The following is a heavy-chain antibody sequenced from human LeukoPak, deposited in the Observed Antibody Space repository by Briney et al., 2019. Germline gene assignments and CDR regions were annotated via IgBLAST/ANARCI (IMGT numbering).Heavy chain of an antibody. D-gene: IGHD2-8*01. V-gene: IGHV1-2*02. J-gene: IGHJ6*03. Sequence: GASVKVSCKASGYTFTGYYMHWVRQAPGQGLEWMGWINPNSGGTNYAQKFQGRVTMTRDTSISTAYMELSRLRSDDTAVYYCARGERIVLMVYVKENPEYYYMDVWGEGTTVTVSS. CDR1: GYTFTGYY. CDR3: ARGERIVLMVYVKENPEYYYMDV. CDR2: INPNSGGT.